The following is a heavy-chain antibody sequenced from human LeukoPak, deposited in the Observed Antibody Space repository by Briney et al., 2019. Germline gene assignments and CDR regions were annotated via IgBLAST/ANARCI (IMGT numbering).Heavy chain of an antibody. Sequence: ASVKVSCKASGFIFTGYYMHWVRQAAGQGLEWMGWINPNSGGTNYAQKFQGSVTMTRDTSVSTAYVELSRLTSADTAVYYCATVPYSSGWYVIDYWGQGTLVTVSS. CDR3: ATVPYSSGWYVIDY. J-gene: IGHJ4*02. D-gene: IGHD6-19*01. CDR1: GFIFTGYY. CDR2: INPNSGGT. V-gene: IGHV1-2*02.